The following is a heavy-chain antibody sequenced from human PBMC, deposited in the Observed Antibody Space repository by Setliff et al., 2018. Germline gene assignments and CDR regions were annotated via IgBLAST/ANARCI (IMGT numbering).Heavy chain of an antibody. CDR1: GESFSNNY. CDR2: LHTSGTT. J-gene: IGHJ4*02. Sequence: PSETLSLTCSVYGESFSNNYWSWIRQPAGEGLEWIGRLHTSGTTDYNPSLKGRVTISADTSTNHFSLKLTSVTAADTAVYYCARDNTIVGATDYWGQGALVTVSS. D-gene: IGHD1-26*01. V-gene: IGHV4-4*07. CDR3: ARDNTIVGATDY.